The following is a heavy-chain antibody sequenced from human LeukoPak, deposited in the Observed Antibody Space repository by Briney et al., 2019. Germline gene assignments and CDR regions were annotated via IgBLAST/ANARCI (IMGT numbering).Heavy chain of an antibody. Sequence: SETLSLTCAVYGGSFSGYYWSWIRQPPGKGLEWIGEINHSGSTNYNPSPKSRVTISVDTPKNQFSLKLSSVTAADTAVYHCARELSSSWYVDYWGQGTLVTVSS. CDR3: ARELSSSWYVDY. V-gene: IGHV4-34*01. D-gene: IGHD6-13*01. J-gene: IGHJ4*02. CDR2: INHSGST. CDR1: GGSFSGYY.